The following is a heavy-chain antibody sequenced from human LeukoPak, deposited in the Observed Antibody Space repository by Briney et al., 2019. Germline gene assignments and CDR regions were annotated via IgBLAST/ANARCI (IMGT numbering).Heavy chain of an antibody. V-gene: IGHV3-7*01. CDR3: AKDRYRSSGQGEFDY. CDR2: IKQDGSEK. J-gene: IGHJ4*02. D-gene: IGHD6-19*01. CDR1: GFTFSSYW. Sequence: GGSLRLSCAASGFTFSSYWMSWVRQAPGKGLEWVANIKQDGSEKYYVDSVKGRFTISRDNSKNTLYLQMNSLRAEDTAVYYCAKDRYRSSGQGEFDYWGQGTLVTVSS.